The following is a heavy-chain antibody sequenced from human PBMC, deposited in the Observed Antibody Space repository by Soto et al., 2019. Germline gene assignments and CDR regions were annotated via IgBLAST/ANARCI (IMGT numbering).Heavy chain of an antibody. Sequence: PGESLKISCKGSGYSFTSYWIGWVRQMPGKGLEWMGIIYPGDSDTRYSPSFQGQVTISADKSISTAYLQWSSLKASDTAMYYCARQQHYYDSSGFNFDYWGQGTLVTVSS. J-gene: IGHJ4*02. D-gene: IGHD3-22*01. CDR2: IYPGDSDT. CDR1: GYSFTSYW. V-gene: IGHV5-51*01. CDR3: ARQQHYYDSSGFNFDY.